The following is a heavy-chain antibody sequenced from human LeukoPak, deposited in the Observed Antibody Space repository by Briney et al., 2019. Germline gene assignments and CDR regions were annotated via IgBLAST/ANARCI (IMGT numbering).Heavy chain of an antibody. CDR1: GFAVSTYA. D-gene: IGHD4-11*01. J-gene: IGHJ4*02. CDR3: AIRQQLLSGPLDH. V-gene: IGHV3-23*01. CDR2: LKGSGGST. Sequence: PGGSLRLSCAASGFAVSTYAMSWVPQTPGRGLECVSSLKGSGGSTYYGDSVKGRVLISRDNSKNTLQLQMNRLRLEDTPVYSCAIRQQLLSGPLDHWGQGTLVSVSS.